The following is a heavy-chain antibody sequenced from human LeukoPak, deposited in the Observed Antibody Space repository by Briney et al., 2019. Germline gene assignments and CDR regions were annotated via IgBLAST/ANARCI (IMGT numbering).Heavy chain of an antibody. CDR2: IRQDGSEK. CDR1: GFTFSDYW. CDR3: ARDGTAPGLYFDL. J-gene: IGHJ4*01. Sequence: PGGSLRLSCAASGFTFSDYWTNWVRLAPGKGLEWVASIRQDGSEKSYVDSVKGRFTISRDNTWNSLYLQMNSLRAEDTAVYYCARDGTAPGLYFDLWGQGTLVTVSS. D-gene: IGHD1/OR15-1a*01. V-gene: IGHV3-7*01.